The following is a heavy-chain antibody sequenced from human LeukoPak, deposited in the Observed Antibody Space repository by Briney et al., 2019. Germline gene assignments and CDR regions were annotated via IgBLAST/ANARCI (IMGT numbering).Heavy chain of an antibody. CDR1: GFTFSSYA. D-gene: IGHD6-13*01. CDR3: AAIAAAAHTGYFQH. J-gene: IGHJ1*01. Sequence: GGSLRLSCAASGFTFSSYAMHWVRQAPGKGLEYVSAISSNGGSTYYANSVKGRFTISRDNSKNTLYLQMGSLRAEDMAVYYCAAIAAAAHTGYFQHWGRGTLVTVSS. CDR2: ISSNGGST. V-gene: IGHV3-64*01.